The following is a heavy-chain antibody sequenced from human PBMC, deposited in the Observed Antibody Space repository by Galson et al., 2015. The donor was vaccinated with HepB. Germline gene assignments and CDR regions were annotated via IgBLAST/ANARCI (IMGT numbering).Heavy chain of an antibody. CDR2: ISSAGTTQ. Sequence: SLRFSCAASGFTFNTYTMQWVRQAPGKGLEWVAAISSAGTTQYHADSVKGRFTFSRDNSNNMLYLEMSSLRAEDTAVYYCARDAMGRGSGSYSAFDYWGQGTLVTVSS. CDR1: GFTFNTYT. D-gene: IGHD1-26*01. V-gene: IGHV3-30-3*01. CDR3: ARDAMGRGSGSYSAFDY. J-gene: IGHJ4*02.